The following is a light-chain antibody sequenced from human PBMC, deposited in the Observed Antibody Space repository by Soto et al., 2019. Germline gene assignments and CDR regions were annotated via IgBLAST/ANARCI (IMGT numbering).Light chain of an antibody. V-gene: IGKV1-39*01. J-gene: IGKJ2*01. Sequence: IPMTQSPSSLSASVGDRVIITCRSDHSINNYLNWYQQRPGKVPKLLIYAASTLQSGVPSRFSGSGFGRVFELTINSLQPEDFATYYCQQSYSTLGTFGRGTRVEI. CDR1: HSINNY. CDR2: AAS. CDR3: QQSYSTLGT.